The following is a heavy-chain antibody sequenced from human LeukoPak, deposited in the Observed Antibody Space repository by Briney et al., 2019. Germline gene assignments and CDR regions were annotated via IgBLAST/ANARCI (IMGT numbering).Heavy chain of an antibody. CDR3: ARDSPRNYYDSSGVDAFYI. V-gene: IGHV4-61*02. Sequence: SETLSLTCTVSGASISSGSYYWSWIRQAAGKGLEWIGRVYTSGSTNYNPSLKSRVNISLDTPKNQFSLKLISVTAADTAVYFCARDSPRNYYDSSGVDAFYIWGQGTIVTVSS. D-gene: IGHD3-22*01. CDR2: VYTSGST. J-gene: IGHJ3*02. CDR1: GASISSGSYY.